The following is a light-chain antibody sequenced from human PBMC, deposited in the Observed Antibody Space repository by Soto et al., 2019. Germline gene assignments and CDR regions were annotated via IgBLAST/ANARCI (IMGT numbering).Light chain of an antibody. J-gene: IGKJ2*01. CDR2: GAI. Sequence: EIVLTQSPGTLSLSPGERVTLSCRASESVSSGDVGWYQQKPGQAPRLVIFGAIGRATGIPDRFRGSGSGTDFTLTIRSLEPEDFAVYYCQQYGSSPPSFGQGTKLEI. CDR1: ESVSSGD. V-gene: IGKV3-20*01. CDR3: QQYGSSPPS.